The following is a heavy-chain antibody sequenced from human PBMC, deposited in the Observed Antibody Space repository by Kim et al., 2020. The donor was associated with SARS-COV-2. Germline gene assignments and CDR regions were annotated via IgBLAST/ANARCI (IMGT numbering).Heavy chain of an antibody. CDR1: GGSISSYY. CDR2: IYYSGST. V-gene: IGHV4-59*13. Sequence: SETLSLTCTVSGGSISSYYWSWIRQPPGKGLEWIGYIYYSGSTNYNPSLKSRVTISVDTSKNQFSLKLSSVTAADTAVYYCARVYGWRRWPHYGMDVWGQGTTVTVSS. CDR3: ARVYGWRRWPHYGMDV. D-gene: IGHD6-19*01. J-gene: IGHJ6*02.